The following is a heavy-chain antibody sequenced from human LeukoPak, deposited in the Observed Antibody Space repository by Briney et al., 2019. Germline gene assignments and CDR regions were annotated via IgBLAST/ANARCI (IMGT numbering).Heavy chain of an antibody. CDR3: ARGIDYYDSSGYHYVDY. V-gene: IGHV3-23*01. CDR1: GFTFSSYV. D-gene: IGHD3-22*01. Sequence: GGSLRLSCAASGFTFSSYVMNWVRQAPGKGLEWVSTISGSGNKTYYTDSVKGRFTISRDNSKNTVYLQMNSLRAEDTAVYYCARGIDYYDSSGYHYVDYWGQGTLVTVSS. J-gene: IGHJ4*02. CDR2: ISGSGNKT.